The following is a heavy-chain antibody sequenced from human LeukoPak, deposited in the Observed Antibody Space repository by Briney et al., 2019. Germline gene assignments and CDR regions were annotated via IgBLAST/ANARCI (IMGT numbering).Heavy chain of an antibody. CDR1: GGSGSSYF. D-gene: IGHD6-19*01. CDR2: IYNSGNT. Sequence: PSETLSLTCTVSGGSGSSYFWSWVRQSPEKGLEWIGYIYNSGNTNYNPSLKSRVTISRDMSRNQFSLKVRSVTPADTAVYYCARVSGSGWYYFDHWGQGALVTVSS. J-gene: IGHJ4*02. CDR3: ARVSGSGWYYFDH. V-gene: IGHV4-59*02.